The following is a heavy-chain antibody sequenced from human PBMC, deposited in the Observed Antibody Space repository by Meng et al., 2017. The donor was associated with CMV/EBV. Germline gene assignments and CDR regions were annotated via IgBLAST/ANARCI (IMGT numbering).Heavy chain of an antibody. CDR3: ARGDCSSTSCYPFDY. J-gene: IGHJ4*02. CDR1: GGPISSSSYY. CDR2: IYYSGST. Sequence: SETLSLTCTVSGGPISSSSYYWGWIRQPPGKGLEWIGSIYYSGSTYYNPSLKSRVTISVDTSKNQFSLKPSSVTAADTAVYYCARGDCSSTSCYPFDYWGQGTLVTVSS. D-gene: IGHD2-2*01. V-gene: IGHV4-39*07.